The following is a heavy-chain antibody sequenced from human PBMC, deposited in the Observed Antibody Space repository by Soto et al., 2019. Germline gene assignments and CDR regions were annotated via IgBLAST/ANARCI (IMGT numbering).Heavy chain of an antibody. Sequence: PGGSLRLSCAASGFTFSGYWMHWVRQVPGKGLVWVSRINSDGSITGYADSVKGRFSISRDTSQSTLYLQMNSLRADDTAMYYCARWSYLDYWGQGTRVTVSS. J-gene: IGHJ4*02. CDR1: GFTFSGYW. CDR2: INSDGSIT. CDR3: ARWSYLDY. V-gene: IGHV3-74*01. D-gene: IGHD3-3*01.